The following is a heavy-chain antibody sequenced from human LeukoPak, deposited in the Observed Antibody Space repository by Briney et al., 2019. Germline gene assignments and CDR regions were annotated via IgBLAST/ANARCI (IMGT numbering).Heavy chain of an antibody. Sequence: GGSLRLSCAASGFTFSSYDMHWVRQATGKGLEWVSAISTAGDTYYPGSVKGRFTISRENAKNSLYLQLNSLRAGDTAVYYCARARKWFGEFCMDVWGKGTTVTISS. V-gene: IGHV3-13*01. CDR3: ARARKWFGEFCMDV. CDR2: ISTAGDT. J-gene: IGHJ6*03. CDR1: GFTFSSYD. D-gene: IGHD3-10*01.